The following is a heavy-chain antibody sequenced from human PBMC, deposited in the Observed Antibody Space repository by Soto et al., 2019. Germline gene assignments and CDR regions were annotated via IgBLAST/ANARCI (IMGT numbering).Heavy chain of an antibody. D-gene: IGHD4-4*01. CDR2: IYPDDSNT. CDR1: GYSFRSYW. J-gene: IGHJ4*02. CDR3: ARHLHSDSVHITPVSPDY. Sequence: GESLKISWKTSGYSFRSYWIGWVRQMPGKGLEWMGIIYPDDSNTRYSPSFQGQVTISADKSISTAFLQWSSLKAADSAMYYCARHLHSDSVHITPVSPDYWGQGTLVTVSS. V-gene: IGHV5-51*01.